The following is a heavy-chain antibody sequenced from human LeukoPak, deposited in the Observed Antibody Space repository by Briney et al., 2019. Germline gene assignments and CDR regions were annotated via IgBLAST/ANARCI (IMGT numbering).Heavy chain of an antibody. J-gene: IGHJ6*03. V-gene: IGHV4-39*01. Sequence: SETLSLTCTVSGASISSSSYYWGWIRQPPGKGLEWIGSIYYSGSTYYNPSLKSRVTISVDTSKNQFSLKLSSVTAADTAVYYCARINPPDYDFWSGYRPGYMDVWGKGTTVTVSS. CDR2: IYYSGST. CDR1: GASISSSSYY. D-gene: IGHD3-3*01. CDR3: ARINPPDYDFWSGYRPGYMDV.